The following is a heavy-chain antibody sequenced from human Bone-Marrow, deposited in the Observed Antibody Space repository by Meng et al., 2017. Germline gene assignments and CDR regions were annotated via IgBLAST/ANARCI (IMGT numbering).Heavy chain of an antibody. Sequence: GGSLRLSCATSNFTLSIYAMTWVRQAPGKGLEWVSSLSSSGSSTYYADSVKGRFTISRDNSKNTLYLQMNSLRAEDTAIYYCAKASCSGGSCYSRSAFDIWGQGTMVTVSS. CDR3: AKASCSGGSCYSRSAFDI. CDR1: NFTLSIYA. J-gene: IGHJ3*02. CDR2: LSSSGSST. V-gene: IGHV3-23*01. D-gene: IGHD2-15*01.